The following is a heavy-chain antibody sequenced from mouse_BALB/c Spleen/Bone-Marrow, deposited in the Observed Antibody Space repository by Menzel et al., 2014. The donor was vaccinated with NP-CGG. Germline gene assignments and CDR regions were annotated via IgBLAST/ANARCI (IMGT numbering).Heavy chain of an antibody. D-gene: IGHD4-1*01. CDR2: ISSGSNSI. Sequence: EVKLMESGGGLVQPGGSRKLSCAASGFTFSSFGMHWVRQAPEKGLEWVAYISSGSNSIFYADTVKGRFTISRDNPKNTLLLQMTRLRSEDAAMYYCTRGGNWDEVDCWGQGTTLADSS. CDR3: TRGGNWDEVDC. CDR1: GFTFSSFG. V-gene: IGHV5-17*02. J-gene: IGHJ2*01.